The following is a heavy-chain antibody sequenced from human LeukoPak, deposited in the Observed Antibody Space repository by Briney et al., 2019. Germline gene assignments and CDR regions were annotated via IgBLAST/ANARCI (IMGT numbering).Heavy chain of an antibody. Sequence: PGGSLRLSCAASGFTVNTNYMSWVRQAPGKGLEWVSYISSRSSTIYYADSVKGRFTISRDNAKNSLYLQMNSLRDEDTAVYYCARGLYDSSGYPDYWGQGTLVTVSS. V-gene: IGHV3-48*02. J-gene: IGHJ4*02. CDR2: ISSRSSTI. CDR1: GFTVNTNY. D-gene: IGHD3-22*01. CDR3: ARGLYDSSGYPDY.